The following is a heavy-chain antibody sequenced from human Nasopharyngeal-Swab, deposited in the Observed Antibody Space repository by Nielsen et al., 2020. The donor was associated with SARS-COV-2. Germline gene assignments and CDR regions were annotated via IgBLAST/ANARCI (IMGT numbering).Heavy chain of an antibody. J-gene: IGHJ4*02. Sequence: GGSLRLSCAASGFTFSSYSMSWVRQAPGKGLEWVSAISGSGGSTYYADSVKGRFTISRDNSKNTLYLQMNGLRAEDTAVYYCAKGLWFGELLSGLNYWGQGTLVTVSS. CDR2: ISGSGGST. V-gene: IGHV3-23*01. CDR3: AKGLWFGELLSGLNY. CDR1: GFTFSSYS. D-gene: IGHD3-10*01.